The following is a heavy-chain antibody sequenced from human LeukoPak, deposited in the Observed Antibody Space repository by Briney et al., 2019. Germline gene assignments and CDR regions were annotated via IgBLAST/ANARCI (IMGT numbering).Heavy chain of an antibody. CDR2: IYTSGST. CDR1: GGSISSDY. V-gene: IGHV4-4*07. D-gene: IGHD6-6*01. Sequence: PSETLSLTCTVSGGSISSDYWSWIRQPAGKGLEWIGRIYTSGSTNYNPSLKSRVTMSVDTSKNQFSLKLTSVTAADTAVYYCARDAIAASIYAFDIWGQGTMVTVSS. CDR3: ARDAIAASIYAFDI. J-gene: IGHJ3*02.